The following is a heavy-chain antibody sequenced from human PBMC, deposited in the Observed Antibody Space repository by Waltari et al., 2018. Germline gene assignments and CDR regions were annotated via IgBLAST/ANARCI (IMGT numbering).Heavy chain of an antibody. CDR2: ISIGAVGPRT. D-gene: IGHD3-22*01. Sequence: EVQLLESGGGLVQPGGSLRLSCVASGFTFSNYAMNWVRQAPGKGLEWVSTISIGAVGPRTHYANSVEGRFTISRDDSKDTLYLQMNSLRAEDTAVYYCAKDYDSSGFSSPPVGYWGQGTLVTVSS. CDR3: AKDYDSSGFSSPPVGY. V-gene: IGHV3-23*01. J-gene: IGHJ4*02. CDR1: GFTFSNYA.